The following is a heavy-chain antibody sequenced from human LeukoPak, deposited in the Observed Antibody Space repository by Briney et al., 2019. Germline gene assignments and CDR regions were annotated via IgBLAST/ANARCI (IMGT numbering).Heavy chain of an antibody. D-gene: IGHD1-26*01. V-gene: IGHV3-30*03. CDR2: ISYDGRNQ. CDR3: AASGGPKYYFDY. J-gene: IGHJ4*02. Sequence: GRSLRLSCAASGFTFSTYGIHWVRQAPGKGLEWVALISYDGRNQYYADSVKGRFTISRDNSKDTLYLQMNSLGADDTAVYYCAASGGPKYYFDYWGQGTLVTVSS. CDR1: GFTFSTYG.